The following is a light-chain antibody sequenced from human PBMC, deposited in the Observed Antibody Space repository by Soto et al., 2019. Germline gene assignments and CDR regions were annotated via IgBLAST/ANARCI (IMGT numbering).Light chain of an antibody. V-gene: IGLV1-40*01. CDR2: GNS. CDR3: QSYDGLSWV. CDR1: SSNIGAGYD. J-gene: IGLJ3*02. Sequence: QSVLTQPPSVSGAPGQRVTISCTGSSSNIGAGYDVHWYQQLPGTAPKLLIYGNSNRPSGVPDRFSGSKSGTSASLAITGLQAEDEADYYCQSYDGLSWVFGGGTKLTVL.